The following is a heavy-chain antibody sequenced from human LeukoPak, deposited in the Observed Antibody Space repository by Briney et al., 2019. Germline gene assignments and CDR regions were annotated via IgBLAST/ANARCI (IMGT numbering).Heavy chain of an antibody. CDR1: GFTFSSYA. Sequence: PGASLRLSCAASGFTFSSYAMSWVRQAPGKGLEWVSAISGSGGSTYYADSVKGRFTISRDNSKNTLYLQMNSLRAEDTAVYYCAKTPSDYYGSSDPPNDAFDIWDQGTMVTVSS. D-gene: IGHD3-22*01. CDR2: ISGSGGST. CDR3: AKTPSDYYGSSDPPNDAFDI. V-gene: IGHV3-23*01. J-gene: IGHJ3*02.